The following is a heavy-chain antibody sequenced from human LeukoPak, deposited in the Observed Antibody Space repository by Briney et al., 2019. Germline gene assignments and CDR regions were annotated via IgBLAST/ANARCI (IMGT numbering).Heavy chain of an antibody. CDR2: ISSSSSTI. J-gene: IGHJ4*02. CDR3: ARDQSIAARNGAGNY. Sequence: PGGSLRLSCAASGFTFSSYSMNWVRQAPGKGLEWVSYISSSSSTIYYADSVKGRFTISRDNAKNSLYLQMNSLRAEDTAVYYCARDQSIAARNGAGNYWGQGTLVTVSS. V-gene: IGHV3-48*01. D-gene: IGHD6-6*01. CDR1: GFTFSSYS.